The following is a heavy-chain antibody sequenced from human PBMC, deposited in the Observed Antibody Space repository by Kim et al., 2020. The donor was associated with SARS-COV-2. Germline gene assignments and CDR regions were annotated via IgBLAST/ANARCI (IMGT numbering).Heavy chain of an antibody. CDR1: GFTFSSYA. D-gene: IGHD2-2*01. V-gene: IGHV3-30-3*01. CDR2: ISYDGSNK. CDR3: AREDLGYCSSTSCSYFDY. J-gene: IGHJ4*02. Sequence: GGSLRLSCAASGFTFSSYAMHWVRQAPGKGLEWVAVISYDGSNKYYADSVKGRFTISRDNSKNTLYLQMNSLRAEDTAVYYCAREDLGYCSSTSCSYFDYWGGNPGHRLL.